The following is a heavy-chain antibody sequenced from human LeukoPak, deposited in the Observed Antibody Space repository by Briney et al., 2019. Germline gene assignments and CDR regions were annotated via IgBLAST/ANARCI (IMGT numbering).Heavy chain of an antibody. CDR1: GFTFSSYS. Sequence: PGGSLRLSRAASGFTFSSYSMNWVRQAPGKGLEWVSSISSSSSYIYYADSVKGRFTISRDNAKNSLYLQMNSLRAEDTAVYYCARGIEAARPCWGQGTLVTVSS. J-gene: IGHJ4*02. CDR2: ISSSSSYI. CDR3: ARGIEAARPC. D-gene: IGHD6-6*01. V-gene: IGHV3-21*01.